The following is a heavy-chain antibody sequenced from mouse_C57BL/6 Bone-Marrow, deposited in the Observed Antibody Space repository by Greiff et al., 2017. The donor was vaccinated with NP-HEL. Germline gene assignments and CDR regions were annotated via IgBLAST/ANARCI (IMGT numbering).Heavy chain of an antibody. CDR3: ARKGPLLRYHYFDY. J-gene: IGHJ2*01. CDR2: IYPYNGVS. Sequence: EVKLEESGPELVKPGASVKISCKASGYSFTGYYMHWVKQSHGNILDWIGYIYPYNGVSSYNQKFKGKATLTVDKSSSTAYMELRSLTSEDSAVYYCARKGPLLRYHYFDYWGQGTTLTVSS. D-gene: IGHD1-1*01. CDR1: GYSFTGYY. V-gene: IGHV1-31*01.